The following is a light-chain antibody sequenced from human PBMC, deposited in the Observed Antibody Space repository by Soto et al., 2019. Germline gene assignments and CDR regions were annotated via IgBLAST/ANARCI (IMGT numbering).Light chain of an antibody. CDR3: QQRKNWPPLT. Sequence: ETVLTQSPATLSLSRGERATLSCRASQNVDIYLAWYQQRPGQAPRLLIYDASNRATGIPARFSGSGSGTDFTLTISSLEPEDFGIYYCQQRKNWPPLTFGGGTRVEIK. V-gene: IGKV3-11*01. CDR1: QNVDIY. J-gene: IGKJ4*01. CDR2: DAS.